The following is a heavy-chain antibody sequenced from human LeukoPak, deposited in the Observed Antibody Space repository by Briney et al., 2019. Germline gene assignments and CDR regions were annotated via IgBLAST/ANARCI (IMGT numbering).Heavy chain of an antibody. J-gene: IGHJ4*01. V-gene: IGHV3-74*01. CDR3: AKDDGGYCSGGSCYATDY. D-gene: IGHD2-15*01. Sequence: GGSLRLSCAASGFIFSSYWMHWVRHAPGKGLVWVSRINTDGSSTSYADSVKGRFTISRDNSKNTLYLQMNSLRAEDTAVYYCAKDDGGYCSGGSCYATDYWGQGTLVTVSS. CDR2: INTDGSST. CDR1: GFIFSSYW.